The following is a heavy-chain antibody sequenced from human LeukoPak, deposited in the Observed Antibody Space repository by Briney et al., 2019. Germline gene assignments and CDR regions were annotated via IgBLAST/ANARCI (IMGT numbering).Heavy chain of an antibody. CDR3: ARHGAWDAFDI. D-gene: IGHD4/OR15-4a*01. CDR1: GGTFSSYA. CDR2: IIPIFGTA. V-gene: IGHV1-69*05. J-gene: IGHJ3*02. Sequence: GASVKVSCKASGGTFSSYAISWVRQAPGQGLEWMGRIIPIFGTANYAQKFQGRVTITTDESTSTAYMELSSLRSEDTAVYYCARHGAWDAFDIWGQGTMVTVSS.